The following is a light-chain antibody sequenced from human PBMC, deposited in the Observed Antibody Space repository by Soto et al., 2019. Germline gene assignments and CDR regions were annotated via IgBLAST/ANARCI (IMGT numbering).Light chain of an antibody. J-gene: IGKJ1*01. CDR1: QSISSW. CDR2: DAS. CDR3: QQYNSYPWT. Sequence: DIEWTQSPSSLSPSVGDSGTITCRASQSISSWLAWYQQKPGKAPKLLSYDASSLESGVPSRFSGSGAGTEFTLTISSLPPDDFATYYCQQYNSYPWTVGQGTKVQIK. V-gene: IGKV1-5*01.